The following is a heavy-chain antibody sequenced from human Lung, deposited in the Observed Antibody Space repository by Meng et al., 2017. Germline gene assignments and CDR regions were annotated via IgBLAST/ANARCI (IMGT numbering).Heavy chain of an antibody. Sequence: QVRLVHHGAEVKEPVASVKVCCKASGYTFSSYPIYWVRQAPGQRPEWMGWINTGNGAAKYSQKFQGRVTMTRDTSASTAYMELSSLTSEDTATYYCASHPRELPSWGQGTLVTVSS. J-gene: IGHJ4*02. D-gene: IGHD1-26*01. CDR1: GYTFSSYP. CDR3: ASHPRELPS. V-gene: IGHV1-3*04. CDR2: INTGNGAA.